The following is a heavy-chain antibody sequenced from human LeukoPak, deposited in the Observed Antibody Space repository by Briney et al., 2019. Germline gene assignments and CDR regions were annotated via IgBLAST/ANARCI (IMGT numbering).Heavy chain of an antibody. V-gene: IGHV1-18*01. J-gene: IGHJ5*02. D-gene: IGHD3-3*01. CDR1: GYTFTSYG. CDR2: ISAYNGNT. CDR3: ARAYDVFYDFWSGYYKDNWFDP. Sequence: ASVKVSCKASGYTFTSYGISWVRQAPGQGLEWMGWISAYNGNTNYAQKLRGRVTMTTDTSTSTAYMELRSLRSDDTAVYYCARAYDVFYDFWSGYYKDNWFDPWGQGTLVTVSS.